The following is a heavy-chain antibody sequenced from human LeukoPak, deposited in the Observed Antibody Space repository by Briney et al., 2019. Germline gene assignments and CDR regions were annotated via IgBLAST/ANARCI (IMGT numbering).Heavy chain of an antibody. V-gene: IGHV4-59*01. CDR3: ARVGITDSFDI. J-gene: IGHJ3*02. CDR1: GGSISSYY. CDR2: IFYSGST. D-gene: IGHD3-10*01. Sequence: LETLSLTCTVSGGSISSYYWSWIRQPPGKGLEWIGYIFYSGSTDYNPSFKSRVTISLDTSKTHFSLKLSSVTAADTAVYYCARVGITDSFDIWGQGTMVTVSS.